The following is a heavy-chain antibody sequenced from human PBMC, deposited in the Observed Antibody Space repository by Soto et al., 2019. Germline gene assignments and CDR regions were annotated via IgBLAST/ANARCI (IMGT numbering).Heavy chain of an antibody. Sequence: GGSLRLSCSASGFTFSSYTMNWVRQAPGKGLEWVSSISSSSSYIYYADSVKGRFTISRDNAKNSLYLQMNSLRAEDTAVYYCARDKEYDSSGPFDSWGQGTLVTVSS. CDR1: GFTFSSYT. CDR2: ISSSSSYI. D-gene: IGHD3-22*01. V-gene: IGHV3-21*01. CDR3: ARDKEYDSSGPFDS. J-gene: IGHJ4*02.